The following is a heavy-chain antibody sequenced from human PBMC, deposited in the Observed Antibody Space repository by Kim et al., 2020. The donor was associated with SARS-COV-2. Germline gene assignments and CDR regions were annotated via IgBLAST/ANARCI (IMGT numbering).Heavy chain of an antibody. D-gene: IGHD1-26*01. CDR3: ARPHLSGSEFDY. V-gene: IGHV3-72*01. Sequence: GGSLTLSCAASGFIFSDHYMDWVRQAPGKGLEWVGRTRNKANSYTTEYAASVKGRFTISRDDSKNLLYLQMNSLKIEDTAVYYCARPHLSGSEFDYWGQGTLVTVSS. CDR1: GFIFSDHY. CDR2: TRNKANSYTT. J-gene: IGHJ4*02.